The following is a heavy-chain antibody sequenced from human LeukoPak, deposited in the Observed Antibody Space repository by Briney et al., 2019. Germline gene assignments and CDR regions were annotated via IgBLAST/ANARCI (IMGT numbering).Heavy chain of an antibody. Sequence: GGSLRLSCEASGFTFSNYWMHWVRQAPGKGLVWVSRINSDGSSTTYADSVKGRFTISRDNAKNTLYLQMNSLRAEDTAVYYCAKLPDYDSSGYYSYYFDYWGQGTLVTVSS. J-gene: IGHJ4*02. V-gene: IGHV3-74*01. CDR1: GFTFSNYW. CDR2: INSDGSST. D-gene: IGHD3-22*01. CDR3: AKLPDYDSSGYYSYYFDY.